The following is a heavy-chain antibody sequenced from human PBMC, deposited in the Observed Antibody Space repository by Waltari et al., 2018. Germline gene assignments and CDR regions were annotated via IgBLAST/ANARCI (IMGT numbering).Heavy chain of an antibody. CDR3: ASLYGSGSYLDYYYYYYMDV. J-gene: IGHJ6*03. CDR1: GGSISSSSYY. V-gene: IGHV4-39*01. Sequence: QLQLQESGPGLVKPSETLSLTCTVSGGSISSSSYYWGWIRQPPGKGLEGIGSIYYSGSTYYNPSLKSRVTISVDTSKNQFSLKLSSVTAADTAVYYCASLYGSGSYLDYYYYYYMDVWGKGTTVTVSS. D-gene: IGHD3-10*01. CDR2: IYYSGST.